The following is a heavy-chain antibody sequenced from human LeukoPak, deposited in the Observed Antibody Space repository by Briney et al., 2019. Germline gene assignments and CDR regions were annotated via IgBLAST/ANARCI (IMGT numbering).Heavy chain of an antibody. CDR3: ARAHDVLRYFDWFGYYGMDV. J-gene: IGHJ6*02. D-gene: IGHD3-9*01. Sequence: PGRSLRLSCAASGFTFSSYAMHWVRQAPGKGLEWVAVISYDGSNKYYEDSVKGRFTISRDNSKNTLYLQMNSLRAEDTAVYYCARAHDVLRYFDWFGYYGMDVWGQGTTVTVSS. CDR1: GFTFSSYA. V-gene: IGHV3-30-3*01. CDR2: ISYDGSNK.